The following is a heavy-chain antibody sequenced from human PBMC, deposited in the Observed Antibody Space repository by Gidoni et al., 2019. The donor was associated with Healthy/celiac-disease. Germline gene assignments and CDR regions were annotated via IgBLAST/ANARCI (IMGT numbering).Heavy chain of an antibody. J-gene: IGHJ3*02. CDR3: ATGKGGAFDI. CDR1: GFTLSSYS. V-gene: IGHV3-21*01. D-gene: IGHD3-10*01. Sequence: EVQLVESGGGLVKPGGSLRLSCAASGFTLSSYSMNWVRQSPGKGLEWVSYISSSSSYINSADSVKCRFTISRDNAKNSLYLQMNILRADDTAVYYCATGKGGAFDIWGQGTMVTVSS. CDR2: ISSSSSYI.